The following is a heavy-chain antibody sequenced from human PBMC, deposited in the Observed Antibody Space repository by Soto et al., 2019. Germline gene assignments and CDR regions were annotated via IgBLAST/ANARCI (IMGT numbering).Heavy chain of an antibody. CDR1: GGTFSSYA. J-gene: IGHJ5*02. D-gene: IGHD6-19*01. Sequence: SVKVSCKASGGTFSSYAISWVRQAPGQGLEWMGGIIPIFGTANYAQKFQGRVTITADESTSTAYMELSSLRSEDTAVYYCARVGQWLNWFDPWGQGTLVTVSS. CDR2: IIPIFGTA. CDR3: ARVGQWLNWFDP. V-gene: IGHV1-69*13.